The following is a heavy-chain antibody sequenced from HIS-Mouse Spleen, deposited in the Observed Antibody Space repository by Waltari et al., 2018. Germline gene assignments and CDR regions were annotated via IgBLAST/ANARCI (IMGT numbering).Heavy chain of an antibody. CDR1: GGSFSGYY. CDR2: INHSGSP. Sequence: QVQLQQWGAGLLKPSETLSLTCAVYGGSFSGYYWCWIRQPPGKGLDWLGEINHSGSPNYSPPLKSRVTISVETSKNQFSLKLSSVTAADTAVYYCARGGIVVVPAVYFDYWGQGTLVTVSS. CDR3: ARGGIVVVPAVYFDY. D-gene: IGHD2-2*01. J-gene: IGHJ4*02. V-gene: IGHV4-34*01.